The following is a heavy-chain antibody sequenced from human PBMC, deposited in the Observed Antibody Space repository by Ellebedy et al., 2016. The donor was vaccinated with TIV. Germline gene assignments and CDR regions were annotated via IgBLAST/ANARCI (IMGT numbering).Heavy chain of an antibody. CDR1: GGTFSSHA. Sequence: AASVNVSCKASGGTFSSHAISSVRQAPGQGLEWMGILNPGGGSTNYAQRFQGRVTMTTDTSTSTVYMDLSSLRSEDTAVYYCARASSSWYVGWGQGTLVTVSS. V-gene: IGHV1-46*01. J-gene: IGHJ4*02. CDR2: LNPGGGST. D-gene: IGHD6-13*01. CDR3: ARASSSWYVG.